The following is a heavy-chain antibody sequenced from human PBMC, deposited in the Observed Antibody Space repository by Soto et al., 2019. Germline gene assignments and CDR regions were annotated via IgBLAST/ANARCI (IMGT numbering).Heavy chain of an antibody. CDR2: ISGSGGST. V-gene: IGHV3-23*01. CDR1: GFTFSSYA. J-gene: IGHJ4*02. Sequence: GGSLRLSCAASGFTFSSYAMSWVRQAPGKGLEWVSAISGSGGSTYYADSVKGRFTISRDNSKNTLYLQMNSLRAGDTAVYYCAKECLGSVVVPAAMCGDFDYWGQGTLVTVSS. CDR3: AKECLGSVVVPAAMCGDFDY. D-gene: IGHD2-2*01.